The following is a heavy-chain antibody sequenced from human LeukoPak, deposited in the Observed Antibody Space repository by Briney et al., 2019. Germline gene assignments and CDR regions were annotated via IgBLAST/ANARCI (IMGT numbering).Heavy chain of an antibody. D-gene: IGHD4-23*01. Sequence: ASVTVSCKASGYSFVGYGITWVRQAPGQGLEWMGWFNPENGNTNYAQKVQGRVTMTADTSTSTSYMELRSLRSDDTAVYYCARSGTISGGFDYWGQGTLVTVSS. CDR3: ARSGTISGGFDY. CDR2: FNPENGNT. CDR1: GYSFVGYG. V-gene: IGHV1-18*01. J-gene: IGHJ4*02.